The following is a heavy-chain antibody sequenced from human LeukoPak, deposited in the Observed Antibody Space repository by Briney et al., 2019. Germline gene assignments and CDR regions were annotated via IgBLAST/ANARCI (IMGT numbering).Heavy chain of an antibody. CDR1: GFSFSDSY. CDR2: ISGSRSYT. Sequence: GGSLRLSCTASGFSFSDSYMSWIRQPPGKGLEWVSSISGSRSYTNYADSVKGRFTISRDNAKKSLYLQMNSLRAEDTAVYYCARDGAHSGSFSGWFDPWGQGTPVTVSS. V-gene: IGHV3-11*06. CDR3: ARDGAHSGSFSGWFDP. D-gene: IGHD1-26*01. J-gene: IGHJ5*02.